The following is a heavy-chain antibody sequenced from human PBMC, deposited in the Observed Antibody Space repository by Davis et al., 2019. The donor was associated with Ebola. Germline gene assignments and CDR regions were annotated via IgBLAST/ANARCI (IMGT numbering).Heavy chain of an antibody. J-gene: IGHJ4*02. CDR2: IWYDGSNK. D-gene: IGHD6-19*01. CDR1: GFTFSSFW. CDR3: ARGGIAVADY. V-gene: IGHV3-33*08. Sequence: GESLKISCAASGFTFSSFWMSWVRQAPGKGLEWVAVIWYDGSNKYYADSVKGRFTISRDNSKNTLYLQMNSLRAEDTAVYYCARGGIAVADYWGQGTLVTVSS.